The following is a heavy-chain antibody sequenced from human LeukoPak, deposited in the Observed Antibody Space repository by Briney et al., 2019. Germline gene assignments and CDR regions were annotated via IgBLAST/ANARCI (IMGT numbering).Heavy chain of an antibody. CDR1: GYTFTGYY. D-gene: IGHD1-14*01. CDR2: INPSSGGT. V-gene: IGHV1-2*02. CDR3: ARELALVGLTGVDY. Sequence: EASVKVSCKASGYTFTGYYLHWVRQAPGQGLEWMGWINPSSGGTHYAQKFQGRFTLTRDTTISTAYMELSRLRSDDTAVYYCARELALVGLTGVDYWGQGTLVTVS. J-gene: IGHJ4*02.